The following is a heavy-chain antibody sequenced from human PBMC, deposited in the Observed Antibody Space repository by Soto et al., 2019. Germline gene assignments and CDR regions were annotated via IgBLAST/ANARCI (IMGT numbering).Heavy chain of an antibody. D-gene: IGHD5-12*01. CDR2: ISGSGGST. Sequence: EVQLLESGGGLVQPGGSLRLSCAASGFTFSSYAMSWVRQAPGKGLEWVSAISGSGGSTYYADSVKGRFTISRDNSNNTLYLQMNSLRAEDTAVYYSASALRAPIFLYYYYNMDGWGKGTTVTVYS. CDR1: GFTFSSYA. J-gene: IGHJ6*03. CDR3: ASALRAPIFLYYYYNMDG. V-gene: IGHV3-23*01.